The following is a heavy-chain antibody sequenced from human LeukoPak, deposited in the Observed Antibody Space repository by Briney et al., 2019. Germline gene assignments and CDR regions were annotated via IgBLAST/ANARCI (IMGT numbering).Heavy chain of an antibody. J-gene: IGHJ5*02. CDR2: INTNTGNP. CDR1: GYTFTGYY. Sequence: GAPVKVSCKASGYTFTGYYMHWVRQAPGQGLEWMGWINTNTGNPTYAQGFTGRFVFSLDTSVSTAYLQISSLKAEDTAVYYCARDRYDILTGYYINWFDPWGQGTLVTVSS. V-gene: IGHV7-4-1*02. D-gene: IGHD3-9*01. CDR3: ARDRYDILTGYYINWFDP.